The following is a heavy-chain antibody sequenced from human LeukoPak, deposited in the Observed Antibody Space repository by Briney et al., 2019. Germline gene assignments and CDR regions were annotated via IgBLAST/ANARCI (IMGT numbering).Heavy chain of an antibody. CDR1: GFTFSDYS. V-gene: IGHV3-48*01. J-gene: IGHJ4*02. CDR2: ISSSSTTI. D-gene: IGHD4-23*01. Sequence: GGSLRLSCAASGFTFSDYSMNLVRQAPGKGLEWVAYISSSSTTIYYADSVKGRFTISRDNAKNSLHLQMNGLRAEDTALYYCARSPPTTVATPVFWGQGTLVTVSS. CDR3: ARSPPTTVATPVF.